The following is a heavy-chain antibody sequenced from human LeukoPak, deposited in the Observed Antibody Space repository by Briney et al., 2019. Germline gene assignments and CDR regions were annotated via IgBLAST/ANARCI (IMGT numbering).Heavy chain of an antibody. CDR2: ISDSGGST. CDR3: AKRGTYYYGSGSFYGYYYYGMDV. CDR1: GFTFSKYA. J-gene: IGHJ6*04. V-gene: IGHV3-23*01. Sequence: GGSLRLSCAASGFTFSKYAMSWVRQAPGKGLEWVSAISDSGGSTYYADSEKGRFTISRDNSRTTLYLQMNSLRAEDTAVYYCAKRGTYYYGSGSFYGYYYYGMDVWGKGTTVTVSS. D-gene: IGHD3-10*01.